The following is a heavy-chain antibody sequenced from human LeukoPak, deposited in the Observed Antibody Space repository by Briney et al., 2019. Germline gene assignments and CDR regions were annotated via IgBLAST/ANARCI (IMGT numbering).Heavy chain of an antibody. J-gene: IGHJ5*02. Sequence: SETLSLTCTVSGGSISSYYWNWIRQPPGKGLEWIGYIYYSGSTNYNPSLKSRVTISVDTSKNQFSLKLSSVTAADTAVYYCARGGAARPDWFDPWGQGTLVTVSS. CDR3: ARGGAARPDWFDP. V-gene: IGHV4-59*01. D-gene: IGHD6-6*01. CDR2: IYYSGST. CDR1: GGSISSYY.